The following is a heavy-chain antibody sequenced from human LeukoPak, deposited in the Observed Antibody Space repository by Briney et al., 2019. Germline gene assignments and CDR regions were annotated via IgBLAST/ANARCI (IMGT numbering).Heavy chain of an antibody. V-gene: IGHV4-39*01. CDR2: MYYSGST. CDR1: GGSISSSSYY. CDR3: ARYCSSTSCRAQNRDWFDP. Sequence: PSETLSLTCTVSGGSISSSSYYWGWIRQTPGKGLEWIGNMYYSGSTYYNPSLKSRVTISVDTSKNQFSLELSSVTAADTAVYYCARYCSSTSCRAQNRDWFDPWGQGALVIVSS. D-gene: IGHD2-2*01. J-gene: IGHJ5*02.